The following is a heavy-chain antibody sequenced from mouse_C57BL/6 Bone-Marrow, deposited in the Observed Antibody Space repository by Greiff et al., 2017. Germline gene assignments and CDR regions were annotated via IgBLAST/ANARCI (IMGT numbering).Heavy chain of an antibody. Sequence: VQLQQPGAELVMPGASVKLSCKASGYTFTSYWMNWVKQRPGKSLEWIGEINPSDSYTNYNQKFKGKSTLTVDKSSSTAYMQLSSLTSEDSAVYYCARWCYGSTDIDYWGQGTSLTVSS. CDR2: INPSDSYT. J-gene: IGHJ2*02. CDR3: ARWCYGSTDIDY. CDR1: GYTFTSYW. D-gene: IGHD1-1*01. V-gene: IGHV1-69*01.